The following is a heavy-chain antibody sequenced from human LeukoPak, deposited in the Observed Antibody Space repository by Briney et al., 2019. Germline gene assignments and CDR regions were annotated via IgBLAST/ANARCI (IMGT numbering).Heavy chain of an antibody. J-gene: IGHJ5*02. Sequence: SETLSPTCAVYGGSFSGYYWSWIRQPPGKGLEWIGEINHSGSANYNPSLKSRVTISVDTSKNQFSLKLSSVTAADTAVYYCARVEGFLEGLLWYGWFDPWGQGTLVTVSS. CDR1: GGSFSGYY. CDR3: ARVEGFLEGLLWYGWFDP. V-gene: IGHV4-34*01. CDR2: INHSGSA. D-gene: IGHD3-3*01.